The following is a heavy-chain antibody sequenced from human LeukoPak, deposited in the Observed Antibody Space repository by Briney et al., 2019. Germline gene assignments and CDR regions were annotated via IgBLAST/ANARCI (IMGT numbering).Heavy chain of an antibody. CDR3: ASHCSGGSCYPPSTYYYYYGMDV. J-gene: IGHJ6*02. CDR2: IYSGGST. D-gene: IGHD2-15*01. CDR1: GFTVSSNY. V-gene: IGHV3-53*05. Sequence: GGSLRLSCAASGFTVSSNYMSWVRQAPGKGPEWVSVIYSGGSTYYADSVKGRFTISRDNSKNTLYLQMNSLRSEDTAVYYCASHCSGGSCYPPSTYYYYYGMDVWGQGTTVTVSS.